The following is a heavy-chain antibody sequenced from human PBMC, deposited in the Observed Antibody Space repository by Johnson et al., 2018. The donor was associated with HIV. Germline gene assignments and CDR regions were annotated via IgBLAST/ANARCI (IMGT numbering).Heavy chain of an antibody. CDR3: ARGPILEWLSGDGFDM. V-gene: IGHV3-30-3*01. CDR1: AFTFSNYA. D-gene: IGHD3-3*01. CDR2: ISDDGRNI. J-gene: IGHJ3*02. Sequence: LVESGGGVVQPGRSLRLSCAASAFTFSNYALHWVRQTPGKGLEWVALISDDGRNIYYADSVKGQFTISRDNSKNTLHLQMNSLRVEDTAMYYCARGPILEWLSGDGFDMWGQGTVVSVPS.